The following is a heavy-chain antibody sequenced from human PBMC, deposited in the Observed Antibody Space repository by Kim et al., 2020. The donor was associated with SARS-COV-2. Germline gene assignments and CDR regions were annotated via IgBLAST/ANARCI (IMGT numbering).Heavy chain of an antibody. CDR1: GFTFSNAW. J-gene: IGHJ4*02. CDR2: IKSKTDGGTT. CDR3: TTGVDTASGDYFDY. D-gene: IGHD5-18*01. Sequence: GGSLRLSCAASGFTFSNAWMSWVRQAPGKGLEWVGRIKSKTDGGTTDYAAPVKGRFTISRDDSKNTLYLQMNSLKTEDTAVYYCTTGVDTASGDYFDYWGQGTLVTVSS. V-gene: IGHV3-15*01.